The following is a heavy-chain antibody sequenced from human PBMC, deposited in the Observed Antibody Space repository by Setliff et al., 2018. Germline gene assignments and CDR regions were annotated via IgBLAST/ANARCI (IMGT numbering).Heavy chain of an antibody. J-gene: IGHJ3*02. CDR2: INHSGST. CDR1: GGSFSGYY. Sequence: SETLSLTCAVYGGSFSGYYWSWIRQPPGKGLEWIGEINHSGSTNCNPSLKSRVTISVDTSKNQFSLKLSSVTAADTAVYYCARGRWVGPVHNWTYEGAFDICGQGTMVTVSS. CDR3: ARGRWVGPVHNWTYEGAFDI. V-gene: IGHV4-34*01. D-gene: IGHD1-7*01.